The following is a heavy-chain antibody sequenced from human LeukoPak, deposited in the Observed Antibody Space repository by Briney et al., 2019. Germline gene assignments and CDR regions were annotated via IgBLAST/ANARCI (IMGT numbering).Heavy chain of an antibody. J-gene: IGHJ4*02. D-gene: IGHD5-18*01. V-gene: IGHV3-23*01. Sequence: GGSLRLSCAASASTFSRDDTAWVRQPPGKRPGWISSISGNGAGTHYIDSVRGRFIISRDNSKNTVYLQMNSLRAEVTAIYYCAREDSSMVLSLDYWGQGTLVTVSS. CDR1: ASTFSRDD. CDR3: AREDSSMVLSLDY. CDR2: ISGNGAGT.